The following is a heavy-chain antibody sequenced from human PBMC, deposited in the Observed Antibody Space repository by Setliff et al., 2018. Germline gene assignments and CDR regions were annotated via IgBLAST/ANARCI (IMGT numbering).Heavy chain of an antibody. Sequence: GSLRLSCAASGITFSRFWMHWVRQTPEKGLVWVSSISGSGGSTYYADSVKGRFTISRDNAKNSLYLQMNSLRAEDTAVYYCVRGGEGRDDSNSGSWGQGTLVTVSS. CDR1: GITFSRFW. D-gene: IGHD2-21*02. V-gene: IGHV3-21*01. J-gene: IGHJ5*02. CDR3: VRGGEGRDDSNSGS. CDR2: ISGSGGST.